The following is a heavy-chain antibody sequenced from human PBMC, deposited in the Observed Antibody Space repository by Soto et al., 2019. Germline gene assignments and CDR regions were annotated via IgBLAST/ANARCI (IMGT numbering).Heavy chain of an antibody. Sequence: QVQLQESGPGLLKPSETLSLTCTVPGGSISSYYWSWIRQPPGKGLEWIGYIYYSGSTNYNPSLRRRVSTSLDTSRKQFYLKVSSVTAADTAVYYCARDRDGDTAMVGPYYYKDVWGKGNTVNVSS. D-gene: IGHD5-18*01. J-gene: IGHJ6*03. CDR1: GGSISSYY. CDR2: IYYSGST. CDR3: ARDRDGDTAMVGPYYYKDV. V-gene: IGHV4-59*01.